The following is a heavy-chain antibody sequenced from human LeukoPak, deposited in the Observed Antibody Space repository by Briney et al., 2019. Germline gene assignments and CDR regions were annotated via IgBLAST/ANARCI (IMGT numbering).Heavy chain of an antibody. CDR3: ARVKVRPSSGWFDAFDI. Sequence: SETLSLTCTVSGGSMSGHYWSWIRQPPGKRLEWIGYIFYSGTTDYNPSLKSRVTISVDTSKNQFSLKLRSVTAADTAVYYCARVKVRPSSGWFDAFDIWGQGTMVTVSS. V-gene: IGHV4-59*11. J-gene: IGHJ3*02. CDR2: IFYSGTT. CDR1: GGSMSGHY. D-gene: IGHD6-19*01.